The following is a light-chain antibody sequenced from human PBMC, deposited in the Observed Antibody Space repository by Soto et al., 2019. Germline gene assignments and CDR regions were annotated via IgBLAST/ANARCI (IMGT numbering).Light chain of an antibody. J-gene: IGKJ4*01. CDR2: AAS. Sequence: DIQMTPSPSSLSASVGDRVTITCRASQSITTYLNWYRQKPGKAPELLIYAASSLQSGVPSRFMGSGSETEFTLSISSLQPEDFATYFWQQIYSAPLTFGGGTKVEIK. V-gene: IGKV1-39*01. CDR3: QQIYSAPLT. CDR1: QSITTY.